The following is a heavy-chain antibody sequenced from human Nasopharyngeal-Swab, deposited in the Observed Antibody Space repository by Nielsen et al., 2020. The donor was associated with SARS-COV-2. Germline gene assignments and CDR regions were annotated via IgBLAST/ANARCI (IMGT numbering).Heavy chain of an antibody. CDR1: GFTFSSYG. CDR3: ARAPLGYCSGGSCLPDY. J-gene: IGHJ4*02. Sequence: GGSLRLSCAASGFTFSSYGMHWVRQAPGKGLEWVAVIWYDGSNKYYADSVKGRFTISRDNSENTLYLQMNSLRAEDTAVYYCARAPLGYCSGGSCLPDYWGQGTLVTVSS. CDR2: IWYDGSNK. D-gene: IGHD2-15*01. V-gene: IGHV3-33*01.